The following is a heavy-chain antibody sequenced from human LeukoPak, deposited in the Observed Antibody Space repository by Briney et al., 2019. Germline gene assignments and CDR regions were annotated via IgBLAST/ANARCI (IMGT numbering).Heavy chain of an antibody. J-gene: IGHJ4*02. V-gene: IGHV1-2*02. CDR1: GYTFTNYA. CDR2: INPNSGGT. Sequence: ASVKVSCKASGYTFTNYAISWVRQAPGQGLEWMGWINPNSGGTNYAQKFQGRVTMTRDTSISTAYMELSRLRSDDTAVYYCARGTLKPPAYYDILTGYYWQGRRDFDYWGQGTLVTVSS. CDR3: ARGTLKPPAYYDILTGYYWQGRRDFDY. D-gene: IGHD3-9*01.